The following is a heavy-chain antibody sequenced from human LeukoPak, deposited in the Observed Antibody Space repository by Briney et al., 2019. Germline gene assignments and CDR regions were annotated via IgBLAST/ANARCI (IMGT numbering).Heavy chain of an antibody. CDR3: ARDTLGEGEDANYAVYYFDY. V-gene: IGHV3-21*01. J-gene: IGHJ4*02. CDR2: ISSSSSYI. Sequence: GGSLRLSCAASGFTFSSYSMNWVRQAPGKGLEWVSSISSSSSYIYYADSVKGRFTISRDNGKNSLDLQMNSLRADDTAVYYCARDTLGEGEDANYAVYYFDYWGQGTVVTVSS. CDR1: GFTFSSYS. D-gene: IGHD4/OR15-4a*01.